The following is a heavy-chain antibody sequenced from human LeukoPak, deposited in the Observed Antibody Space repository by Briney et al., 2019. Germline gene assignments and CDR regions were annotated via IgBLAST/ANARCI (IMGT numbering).Heavy chain of an antibody. J-gene: IGHJ5*02. D-gene: IGHD4-17*01. V-gene: IGHV1-46*01. Sequence: ASVKVSCKASGYTFSSYYMHWVRQAPGQGLEWMGIINPSGGSTSYAQKFQGRVTMTRDTSTSTVYMELSSLRSEDTAVYYCARDSEDYGDYGGWFDPWSQGTLVTVSS. CDR2: INPSGGST. CDR3: ARDSEDYGDYGGWFDP. CDR1: GYTFSSYY.